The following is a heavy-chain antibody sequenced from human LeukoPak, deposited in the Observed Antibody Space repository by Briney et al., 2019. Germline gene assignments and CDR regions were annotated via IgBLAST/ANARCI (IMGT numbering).Heavy chain of an antibody. D-gene: IGHD5-24*01. CDR2: IIPIFGTA. Sequence: ASVKASCKASGGTFSSYAISWVRQAPGQGLEWMGGIIPIFGTANYAQKFQGRVTITADKSTSTAYMELSSLRSEDTAVYYCASESVSYNRNTFDYWGQGTLVTVSS. CDR1: GGTFSSYA. J-gene: IGHJ4*02. CDR3: ASESVSYNRNTFDY. V-gene: IGHV1-69*06.